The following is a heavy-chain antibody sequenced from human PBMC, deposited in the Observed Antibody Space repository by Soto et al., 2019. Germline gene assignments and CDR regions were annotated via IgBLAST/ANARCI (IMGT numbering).Heavy chain of an antibody. D-gene: IGHD1-20*01. V-gene: IGHV4-59*01. CDR3: ARDQTGITTTGGGRIDH. Sequence: SSETLSLTCTVSGGSISSYYWSWIRQPPGKGLEWIGYIYYSGSTNYNPSLKSRVTISVDTSKNQFSLKLSSVTAADTAVYYCARDQTGITTTGGGRIDHWGQGTLVTVSS. CDR2: IYYSGST. J-gene: IGHJ4*02. CDR1: GGSISSYY.